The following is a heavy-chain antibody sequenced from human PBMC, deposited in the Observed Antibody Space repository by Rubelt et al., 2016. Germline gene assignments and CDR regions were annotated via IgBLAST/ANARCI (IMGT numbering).Heavy chain of an antibody. D-gene: IGHD6-19*01. Sequence: EVQLVESGGGLVQPGGSLKLSCAASGFSFSASAVHWVRQASGKGLEWVARIRSKTDGGTTDYAAPVKGRLTISRDDSKNQLYLQMNSLKTEDTAVYYGTTAAVGWQWLAGGSITWFDPWGQGTLVTVSS. CDR3: TTAAVGWQWLAGGSITWFDP. V-gene: IGHV3-15*07. CDR1: GFSFSASA. J-gene: IGHJ5*02. CDR2: IRSKTDGGTT.